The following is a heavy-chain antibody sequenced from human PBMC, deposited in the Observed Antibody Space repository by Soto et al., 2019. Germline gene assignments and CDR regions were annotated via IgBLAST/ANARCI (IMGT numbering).Heavy chain of an antibody. V-gene: IGHV3-30*18. D-gene: IGHD3-22*01. CDR3: AKELGRTYYYDSRPLDY. CDR1: GFTFSSYG. J-gene: IGHJ4*02. Sequence: SGGSLRLSCAASGFTFSSYGMHWVRQAPGKGLEWVAVISYDGSNKYYADSVKGRFTISRDNSKNTLYLQMNSLRAEDTAVYYCAKELGRTYYYDSRPLDYWGQGTLVTVSS. CDR2: ISYDGSNK.